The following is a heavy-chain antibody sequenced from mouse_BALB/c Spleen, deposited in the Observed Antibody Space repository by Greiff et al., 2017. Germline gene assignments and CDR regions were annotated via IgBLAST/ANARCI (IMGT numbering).Heavy chain of an antibody. CDR1: GYTFSSYW. J-gene: IGHJ2*01. CDR3: ARRSSYDGYYVDY. D-gene: IGHD2-3*01. CDR2: ILPGSGST. V-gene: IGHV1-9*01. Sequence: VQLQQSGAELMKPGASVKISCTATGYTFSSYWIEWVKQRPGHGLEWIGEILPGSGSTNYNEKFKGQATFTADTSSNTAYMQLSSLTSEDSAVYYCARRSSYDGYYVDYWGQGTTLTVSS.